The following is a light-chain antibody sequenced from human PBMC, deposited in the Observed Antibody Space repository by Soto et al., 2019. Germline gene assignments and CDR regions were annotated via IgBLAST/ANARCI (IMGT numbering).Light chain of an antibody. J-gene: IGKJ1*01. CDR1: QSVGNY. CDR2: GAS. CDR3: QQYGCPPQT. V-gene: IGKV3-20*01. Sequence: VLTQSPAPLSLSPGERSTLSCMASQSVGNYVAWYQQKPGQAPRLLIYGASSRATGIPDRISGSGSGTDFTLTISRLEPEDFAVYYCQQYGCPPQTFGQGAKVDIK.